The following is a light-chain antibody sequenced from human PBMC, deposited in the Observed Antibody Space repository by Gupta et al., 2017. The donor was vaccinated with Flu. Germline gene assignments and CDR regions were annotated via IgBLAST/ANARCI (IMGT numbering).Light chain of an antibody. J-gene: IGKJ3*01. CDR2: QAS. V-gene: IGKV1-5*03. Sequence: STLFAVVGGRCTIPFLASQSINNWVAWYQQKPVKAPKLLIYQASSLQGGVPSRFSGSGSGTEVTLTISSLQPDDFATYYGQQNNSYSIFTFGHGTKVDIK. CDR1: QSINNW. CDR3: QQNNSYSIFT.